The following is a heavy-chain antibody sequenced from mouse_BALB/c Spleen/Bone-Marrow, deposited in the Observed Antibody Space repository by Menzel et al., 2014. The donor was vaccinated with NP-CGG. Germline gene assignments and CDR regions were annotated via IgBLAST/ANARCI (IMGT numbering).Heavy chain of an antibody. J-gene: IGHJ1*01. V-gene: IGHV4-1*02. D-gene: IGHD2-2*01. CDR3: ALPGYYGYFDV. Sequence: EVQLVESGGGLVQPGGSLKLSCAASGFDFSRYWMSWVRQAPGKGLEWIGEINPNSRTINYTPSLKDKFIISRDNAINTLYLQMSKVRSEDTALYYCALPGYYGYFDVWGAGTTVTVSS. CDR2: INPNSRTI. CDR1: GFDFSRYW.